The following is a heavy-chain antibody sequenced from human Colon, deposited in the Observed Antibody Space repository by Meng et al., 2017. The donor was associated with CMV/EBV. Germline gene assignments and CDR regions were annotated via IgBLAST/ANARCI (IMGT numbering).Heavy chain of an antibody. V-gene: IGHV4-59*01. CDR3: AKDAPLVEPTTTPWAFDV. J-gene: IGHJ3*01. D-gene: IGHD2-2*01. CDR2: VYYSGST. CDR1: PGSITSYY. Sequence: GSLRLSCTVSPGSITSYYWSWIRQPPGKGLEWIGYVYYSGSTNYNPSFESRATISIDTSMNQSSLRLTSAPAADTAVYYCAKDAPLVEPTTTPWAFDVWGQGTMVTVSS.